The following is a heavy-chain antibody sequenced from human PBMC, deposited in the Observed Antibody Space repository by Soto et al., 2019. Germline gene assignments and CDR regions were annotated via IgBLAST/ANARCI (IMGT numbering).Heavy chain of an antibody. V-gene: IGHV4-30-4*01. Sequence: SETLSLTCTVSGGSISSGDYYWSWIRQPPGKGLEWIGYIYYSGSTYYNPSLKSRVTISVDTSKNQFSLKLSSVTAADTAVYYCARDSWVGGRPLDYWGQGTLVTVSS. CDR3: ARDSWVGGRPLDY. CDR2: IYYSGST. J-gene: IGHJ4*02. CDR1: GGSISSGDYY. D-gene: IGHD2-15*01.